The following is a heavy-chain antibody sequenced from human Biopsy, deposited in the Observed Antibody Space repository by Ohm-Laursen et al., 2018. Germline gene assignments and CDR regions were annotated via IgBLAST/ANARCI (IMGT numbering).Heavy chain of an antibody. V-gene: IGHV4-59*02. CDR2: VYNSGST. J-gene: IGHJ4*02. D-gene: IGHD5-24*01. Sequence: SETLSFTCTVSGGSVSGYYWSWIRPTPGQGLEWIGYVYNSGSTNYNPSLKSRVTISVDMSKNEFSLNLSPVTTADTAVYYCARNDPRSRDGYNLGYWGQGTLVTVSS. CDR3: ARNDPRSRDGYNLGY. CDR1: GGSVSGYY.